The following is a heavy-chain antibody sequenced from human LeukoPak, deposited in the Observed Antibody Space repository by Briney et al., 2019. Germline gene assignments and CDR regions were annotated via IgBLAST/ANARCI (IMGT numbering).Heavy chain of an antibody. CDR1: GFTVSSSY. CDR2: IYAGGST. Sequence: GGSLRLSCAASGFTVSSSYMSWVRQAPGKGPEWVSVIYAGGSTYYADSVKGRFTISRHNSNNTLYLQMNSLRPEDTAVYFCARRPEYSANYDYWGPGTLVTVSS. V-gene: IGHV3-53*04. D-gene: IGHD1-26*01. J-gene: IGHJ4*02. CDR3: ARRPEYSANYDY.